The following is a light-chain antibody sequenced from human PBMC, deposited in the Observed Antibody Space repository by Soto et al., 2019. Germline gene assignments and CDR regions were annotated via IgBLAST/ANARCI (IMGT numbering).Light chain of an antibody. CDR3: SSYTSDSSYV. CDR2: AVS. Sequence: QSLLTQPASVSGSPGQSITISCTGTSSDVGLYDYVSWYQQHPGKAPQLMIYAVSNRPSVVSNRFSASKSGNTASLFISGLQAEDEADYYCSSYTSDSSYVFGSGTKVTVL. V-gene: IGLV2-14*01. J-gene: IGLJ1*01. CDR1: SSDVGLYDY.